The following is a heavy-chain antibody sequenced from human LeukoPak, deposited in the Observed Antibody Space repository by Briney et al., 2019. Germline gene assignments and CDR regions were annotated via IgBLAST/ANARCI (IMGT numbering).Heavy chain of an antibody. J-gene: IGHJ5*02. CDR3: AAARSPVVPAAISWFDP. D-gene: IGHD2-2*01. CDR1: GFTFDDYA. CDR2: ISWNSGSI. Sequence: GGSLRLSCAASGFTFDDYAMHWVRQAPGKGLEWVSGISWNSGSIGYAASVKGRFTISRDNAKNSLYLQMNSLRAEDTALYYCAAARSPVVPAAISWFDPWGQGTLVTVSS. V-gene: IGHV3-9*01.